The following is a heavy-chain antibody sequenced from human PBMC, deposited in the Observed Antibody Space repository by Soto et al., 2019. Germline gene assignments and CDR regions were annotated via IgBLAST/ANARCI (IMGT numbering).Heavy chain of an antibody. Sequence: SETMSLTCAVYGGFFSGYYWSWIRQPPGKGKEWIGENNHSGSTNYNPSLKSRVTISVDTSKNQFSLKLSTVTAAGKAVYYCASVPLYSYYDHVYYYYYMDVWGQVTTVTVS. J-gene: IGHJ6*03. CDR2: NNHSGST. D-gene: IGHD3-3*01. CDR1: GGFFSGYY. CDR3: ASVPLYSYYDHVYYYYYMDV. V-gene: IGHV4-34*01.